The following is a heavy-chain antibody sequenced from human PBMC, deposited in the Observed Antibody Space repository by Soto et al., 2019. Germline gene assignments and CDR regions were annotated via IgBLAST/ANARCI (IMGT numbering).Heavy chain of an antibody. CDR2: VIPIFGTA. CDR3: ARAYRTPGAVNYYYYGMDV. V-gene: IGHV1-69*13. CDR1: GGTFSSYA. Sequence: SVKVSCKASGGTFSSYAISWVRQAPGQGLEWMGGVIPIFGTANYAQKFQGRVTITADESTSTAYMELSSLRSEDTAVCYCARAYRTPGAVNYYYYGMDVWGQGTTVTVSS. J-gene: IGHJ6*02. D-gene: IGHD3-16*01.